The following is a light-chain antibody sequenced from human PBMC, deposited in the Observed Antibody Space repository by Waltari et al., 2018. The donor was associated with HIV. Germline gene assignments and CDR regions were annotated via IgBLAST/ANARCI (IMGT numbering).Light chain of an antibody. V-gene: IGKV4-1*01. CDR2: WAS. CDR1: QSILYRSDNNIY. CDR3: QQYYRSPLT. J-gene: IGKJ4*01. Sequence: DIVMIQSPDSLAVSLGEKATIICKSSQSILYRSDNNIYLAWYQQKPGQPPKLLIYWASTRESGVPDRFSGSGSGTDFTLTISSLQAEDVAVYYCQQYYRSPLTFGGGTKVEIK.